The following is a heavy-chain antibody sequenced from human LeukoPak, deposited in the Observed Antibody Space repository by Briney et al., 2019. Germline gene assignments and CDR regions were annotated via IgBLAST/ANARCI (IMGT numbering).Heavy chain of an antibody. J-gene: IGHJ6*03. CDR3: ARGVIGYYYGSGSYYSTLNYYYYYVDV. CDR2: IYTSGST. D-gene: IGHD3-10*01. V-gene: IGHV4-4*07. Sequence: SETLSLTCTVSGGSISSYYWSWIRQPAGKGLEWIGRIYTSGSTNYNPSLKSRVTMSVDTSKNQFSLKLSSVTAADTAVYYCARGVIGYYYGSGSYYSTLNYYYYYVDVWGKGTTVTISS. CDR1: GGSISSYY.